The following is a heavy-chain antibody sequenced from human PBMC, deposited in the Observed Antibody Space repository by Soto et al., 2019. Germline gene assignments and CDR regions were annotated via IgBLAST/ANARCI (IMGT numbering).Heavy chain of an antibody. CDR3: ARDSPYSSPSHWFDP. CDR1: GFTFSSYS. J-gene: IGHJ5*02. D-gene: IGHD6-6*01. V-gene: IGHV3-48*01. CDR2: ISSSSSTI. Sequence: GGSLRLSCAASGFTFSSYSMNWVRQAPGKGLEWVSYISSSSSTIYYADSVKGRFTISRDNAKNSLYLQMNSLRAEDTAVYYCARDSPYSSPSHWFDPWGQGTLVTVSS.